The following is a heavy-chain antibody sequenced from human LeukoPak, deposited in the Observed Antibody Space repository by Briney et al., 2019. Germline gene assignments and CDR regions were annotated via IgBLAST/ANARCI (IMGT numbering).Heavy chain of an antibody. V-gene: IGHV4-39*07. CDR3: ARVAHDLYPYYFDY. Sequence: SETLSLTCTVSGGSISTSSYYWGWIRQPPGKGLEWIAYIYYSGTTYYNPSLRSRVTISVDTSKNQFSLKLSSVTAADTAVYYCARVAHDLYPYYFDYWGQGTLVTVSS. D-gene: IGHD5/OR15-5a*01. CDR1: GGSISTSSYY. CDR2: IYYSGTT. J-gene: IGHJ4*02.